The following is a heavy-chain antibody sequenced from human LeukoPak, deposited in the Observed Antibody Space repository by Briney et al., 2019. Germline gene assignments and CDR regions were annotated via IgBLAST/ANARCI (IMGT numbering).Heavy chain of an antibody. CDR3: ARGGSGSYYGDY. J-gene: IGHJ4*02. V-gene: IGHV1-69*05. CDR1: GGTFSSYA. CDR2: IIPIFGTA. D-gene: IGHD1-26*01. Sequence: SVKVSCKASGGTFSSYAISWVRQAPGQGLEWMGGIIPIFGTANYAQKFQGRVMITTDESTSTAYMELSSLRSEDTAVYYCARGGSGSYYGDYWGQGTLVTVSS.